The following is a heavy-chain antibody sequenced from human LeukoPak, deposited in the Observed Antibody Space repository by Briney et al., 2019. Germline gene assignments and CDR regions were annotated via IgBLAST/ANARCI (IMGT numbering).Heavy chain of an antibody. J-gene: IGHJ4*02. Sequence: ASVKVSCKASGYTFTRYAMNWIRQAPGQGLEWMGWINTNTGKPTYAQGFTGRFVFSLDTSVSTTYLQISSLKAEDTAVYYCATQEEYSSGWRNDYWGQGTLVTVSS. CDR2: INTNTGKP. CDR3: ATQEEYSSGWRNDY. V-gene: IGHV7-4-1*02. D-gene: IGHD6-19*01. CDR1: GYTFTRYA.